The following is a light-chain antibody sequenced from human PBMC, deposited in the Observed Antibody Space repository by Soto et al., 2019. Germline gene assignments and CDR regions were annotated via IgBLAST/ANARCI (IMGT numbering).Light chain of an antibody. V-gene: IGKV1-16*01. Sequence: DIQMTQFPSSLSASVGDRVTITCRASQDVSSHLAWFQQRPGNAPKSLIYAVSNLYSGVPSRFSGSGSGTTYTLTINGLQPEDFATYFCQQFKFYPLTFAGATKVEI. CDR2: AVS. J-gene: IGKJ4*01. CDR1: QDVSSH. CDR3: QQFKFYPLT.